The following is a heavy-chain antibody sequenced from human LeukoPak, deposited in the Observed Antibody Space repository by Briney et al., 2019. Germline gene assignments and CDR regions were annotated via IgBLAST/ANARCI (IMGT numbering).Heavy chain of an antibody. J-gene: IGHJ4*02. V-gene: IGHV3-23*01. CDR1: GFTFSPNA. D-gene: IGHD2-15*01. Sequence: GGSLRLSCVASGFTFSPNAMNWVRQAPGQGLEWVSIILGNNVKTYAESVKGRFTISRDNSKNTLYLQMDSLRAEDTAVYYCAKQLGYCSDGSCYFPYWGQGTLVTVSS. CDR2: ILGNNVKT. CDR3: AKQLGYCSDGSCYFPY.